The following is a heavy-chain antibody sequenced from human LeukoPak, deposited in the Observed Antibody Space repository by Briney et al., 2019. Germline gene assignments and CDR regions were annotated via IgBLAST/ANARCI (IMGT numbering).Heavy chain of an antibody. CDR2: IYYSGST. CDR1: GASLSSDY. Sequence: SETLSLTCTVSGASLSSDYWSWIRQPPGKGLEWIGYIYYSGSTNYNSSLKSRVTMSVDTSKNQLSLKLSSVTAADTAVYYCARQTYYSDSSGYYYWFDPWGQGTLVTVSS. CDR3: ARQTYYSDSSGYYYWFDP. D-gene: IGHD3-22*01. V-gene: IGHV4-59*01. J-gene: IGHJ5*02.